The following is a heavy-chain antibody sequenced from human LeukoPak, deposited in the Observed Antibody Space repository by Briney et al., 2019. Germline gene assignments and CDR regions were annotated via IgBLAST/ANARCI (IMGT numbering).Heavy chain of an antibody. CDR3: AREFRSVVFDY. Sequence: GGSLRLSCAASGFTFASYAMNWVRQAPGKGLEWVAVIWYDGSNKYYADSVKGRFTISRDNSKNTLYLQMNSLRAEDTAVYYCAREFRSVVFDYWGQGTLVTVSS. CDR2: IWYDGSNK. D-gene: IGHD2-21*01. J-gene: IGHJ4*02. V-gene: IGHV3-33*08. CDR1: GFTFASYA.